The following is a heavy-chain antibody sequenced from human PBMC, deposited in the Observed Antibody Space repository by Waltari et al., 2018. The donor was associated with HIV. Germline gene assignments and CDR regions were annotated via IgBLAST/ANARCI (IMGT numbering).Heavy chain of an antibody. CDR2: IFYSGST. CDR1: GDSISSSSSY. CDR3: ARNPVSFYSDSSNYPFDY. D-gene: IGHD3-22*01. Sequence: QLQLQESGPGVVQPSETLSLTCSVSGDSISSSSSYWGWIRQPPGKGLEWIGNIFYSGSTYYNPALKRRVTRSLDTSKNQFSLKVTSVTAADTAVYYCARNPVSFYSDSSNYPFDYWGQGTLVTVSS. V-gene: IGHV4-39*07. J-gene: IGHJ4*02.